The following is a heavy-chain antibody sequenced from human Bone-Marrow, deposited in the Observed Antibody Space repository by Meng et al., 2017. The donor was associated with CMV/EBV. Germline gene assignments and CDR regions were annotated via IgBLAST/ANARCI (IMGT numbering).Heavy chain of an antibody. V-gene: IGHV3-30*02. J-gene: IGHJ6*02. CDR3: ARGGLSGYSYRGGYYYGMDV. Sequence: GGSLRLSCAASGFTFSSYGMHWVRQAPGKGLEWVAFIRYDGSNKYYADSVKGRFTISRDNSKSTLDLQMNSLRAEDTAVYYCARGGLSGYSYRGGYYYGMDVWGQGTTVTVSS. CDR2: IRYDGSNK. CDR1: GFTFSSYG. D-gene: IGHD5-18*01.